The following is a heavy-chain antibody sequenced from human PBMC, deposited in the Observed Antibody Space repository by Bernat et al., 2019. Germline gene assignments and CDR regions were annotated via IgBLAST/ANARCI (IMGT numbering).Heavy chain of an antibody. CDR2: ISYDGSNK. D-gene: IGHD1-1*01. Sequence: QVQLVESGGGVVQPGRSLRLSCAASGFTFSSYGMHWVRQAPGKGLEWVAVISYDGSNKYYADSVKGRFTISRDNSKNTLYLQMNSLRAEDTAVYYCAKERLERRSDWFDPWGQGTLVTVSS. CDR3: AKERLERRSDWFDP. CDR1: GFTFSSYG. J-gene: IGHJ5*02. V-gene: IGHV3-30*18.